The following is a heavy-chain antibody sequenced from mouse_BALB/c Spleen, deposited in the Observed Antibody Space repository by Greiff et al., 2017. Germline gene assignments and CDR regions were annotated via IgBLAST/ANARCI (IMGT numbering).Heavy chain of an antibody. CDR3: ARSGDDGYYVDY. V-gene: IGHV14-3*02. CDR1: GFNIKDTY. J-gene: IGHJ4*01. D-gene: IGHD2-3*01. Sequence: EVQLQQSGAELVKPGASVKLSCTASGFNIKDTYMHWVKQRPEQGLEWIGRIDPANGNTKYDPKFQGKATITADTSSNTAYLQLSSLTSEDTAVDYCARSGDDGYYVDYWGQGTSVTVSS. CDR2: IDPANGNT.